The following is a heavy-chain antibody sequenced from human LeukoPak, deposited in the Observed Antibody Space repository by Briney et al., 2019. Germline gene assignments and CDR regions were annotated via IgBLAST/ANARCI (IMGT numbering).Heavy chain of an antibody. J-gene: IGHJ4*02. CDR1: GFTFSSYE. V-gene: IGHV3-48*03. D-gene: IGHD3-9*01. Sequence: PGGSLRLSCAVSGFTFSSYEMNWVRQAPGKGLEWVSYITGSGETIYSAGSVKGRFTISRDNAKNSLYLQMNSLRAEDTAVYYCARGGRDYDILTGYYSLYYFDYWGQGTLVTVSS. CDR2: ITGSGETI. CDR3: ARGGRDYDILTGYYSLYYFDY.